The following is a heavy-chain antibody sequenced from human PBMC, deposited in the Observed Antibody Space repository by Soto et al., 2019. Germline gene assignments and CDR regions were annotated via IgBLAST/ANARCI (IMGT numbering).Heavy chain of an antibody. Sequence: SQALSLTCAISGDSVSSNRAAWNWIRQSPSRGLEWLGRTYYRSKWYNEYAVSVKSRIIINADTSMNQFSLQLNSVTPEDTAVYYCARRGIAVAGSKNNWFDPWGQGILVTVSS. D-gene: IGHD6-19*01. CDR3: ARRGIAVAGSKNNWFDP. V-gene: IGHV6-1*01. J-gene: IGHJ5*02. CDR1: GDSVSSNRAA. CDR2: TYYRSKWYN.